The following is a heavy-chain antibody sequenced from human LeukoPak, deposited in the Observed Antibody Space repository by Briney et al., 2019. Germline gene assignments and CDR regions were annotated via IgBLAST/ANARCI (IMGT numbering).Heavy chain of an antibody. CDR1: GFTFSSYA. Sequence: GGSLRLSCAASGFTFSSYAMSWVRRAPGKGLEWVSAISGSGGSTYYADSVKGRFTISRDNSKNTLYLQMNSLRAEDTAVYYCAKKLSGSYKAFDYWGQGTPVTVSS. J-gene: IGHJ4*02. CDR2: ISGSGGST. CDR3: AKKLSGSYKAFDY. V-gene: IGHV3-23*01. D-gene: IGHD1-26*01.